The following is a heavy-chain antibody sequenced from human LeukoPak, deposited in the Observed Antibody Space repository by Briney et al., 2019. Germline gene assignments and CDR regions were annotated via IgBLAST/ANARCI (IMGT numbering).Heavy chain of an antibody. D-gene: IGHD4-23*01. J-gene: IGHJ4*02. CDR2: ISTYTGDS. V-gene: IGHV1-18*01. CDR1: GYTFSNYV. Sequence: ASVKVSCKTSGYTFSNYVLTWVRQAPGQGLEWMGRISTYTGDSNYAQKFHDRITMTTDTSTSTAYMELRNLRSEDTAVYYCARVKTTVVRAFDYWGQGTLVTVSS. CDR3: ARVKTTVVRAFDY.